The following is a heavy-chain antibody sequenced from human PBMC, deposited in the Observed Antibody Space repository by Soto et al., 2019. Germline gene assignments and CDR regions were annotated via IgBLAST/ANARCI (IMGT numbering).Heavy chain of an antibody. V-gene: IGHV3-33*01. D-gene: IGHD3-22*01. CDR1: GFTFSSYG. CDR3: ARDYDSSGYPRYYFDY. J-gene: IGHJ4*02. Sequence: GGSLRLSCAASGFTFSSYGMHWVRQAPGKGLEWVAVTWYDGSNKYYADAVKGRFTISRDNYKNTLYLKMNSLRDEDTTVYYCARDYDSSGYPRYYFDYWGQGTLVTVSS. CDR2: TWYDGSNK.